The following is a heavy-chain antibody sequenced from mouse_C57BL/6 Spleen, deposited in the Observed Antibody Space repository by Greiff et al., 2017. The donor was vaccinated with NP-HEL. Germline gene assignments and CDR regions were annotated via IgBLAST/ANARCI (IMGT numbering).Heavy chain of an antibody. Sequence: EVKLQESGPGLVQPSQSLSLTCSVTGYSITSGYYWNWIRQFPGTKLEWMGYISYDGSNNYNPSLKNRIPITRDTSKNQVFLKLNSVTTEATATYYWARHYSNYFDYWGQGTTLTVSS. CDR1: GYSITSGYY. CDR2: ISYDGSN. CDR3: ARHYSNYFDY. J-gene: IGHJ2*01. D-gene: IGHD2-5*01. V-gene: IGHV3-6*01.